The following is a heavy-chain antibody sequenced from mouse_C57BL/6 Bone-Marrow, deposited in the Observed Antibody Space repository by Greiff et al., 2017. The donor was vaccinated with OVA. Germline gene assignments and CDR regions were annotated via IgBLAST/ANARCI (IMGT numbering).Heavy chain of an antibody. J-gene: IGHJ3*01. CDR2: IYPRSGNT. CDR1: GYTFTSYG. D-gene: IGHD2-4*01. V-gene: IGHV1-81*01. Sequence: QVQLKQSGAELARPGASVKLSCKASGYTFTSYGISWVKQRTGQGLEWIGEIYPRSGNTYYNEKFKGKATLTADKSSSTAYMELRSLTSEDSAVYFCARPYDYDVWFAYWGQGTLVTVSA. CDR3: ARPYDYDVWFAY.